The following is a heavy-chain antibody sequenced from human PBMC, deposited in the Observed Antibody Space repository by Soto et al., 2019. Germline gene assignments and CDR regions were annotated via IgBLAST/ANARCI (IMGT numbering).Heavy chain of an antibody. CDR3: SRFIMVGGWFDPNYYHGMDV. V-gene: IGHV1-18*01. J-gene: IGHJ6*02. CDR2: ISGYNGNT. CDR1: GYTFSNYG. D-gene: IGHD6-19*01. Sequence: QVQLVQSGAEVKKPGASVTVSCKTSGYTFSNYGINWVRQAPGQGLEWMGWISGYNGNTNYAPTAQGRVTMTTDTSTGTVYMELRSLKSDDTAIHYCSRFIMVGGWFDPNYYHGMDVWGQGTTVTVSS.